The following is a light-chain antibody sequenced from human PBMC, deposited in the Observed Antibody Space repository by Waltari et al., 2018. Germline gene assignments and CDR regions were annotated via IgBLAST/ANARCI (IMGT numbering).Light chain of an antibody. V-gene: IGLV1-47*01. CDR1: SSNIGSNY. CDR2: RNN. Sequence: QSVLTQPPSASGTPGQRVTISCSGSSSNIGSNYVYWYQQLPGTAPKLLISRNNRRPAGVPDRFSGSKSGTSASLAIGGLRSEDEADYYCAAWDDSLSGGVFGGGTKLTVL. J-gene: IGLJ3*02. CDR3: AAWDDSLSGGV.